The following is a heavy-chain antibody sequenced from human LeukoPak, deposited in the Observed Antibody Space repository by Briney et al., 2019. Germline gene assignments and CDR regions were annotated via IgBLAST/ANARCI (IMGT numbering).Heavy chain of an antibody. CDR3: ARAQWKPAKYYFDY. Sequence: PGGSLRLSCAASGFTFSSYWMSWVRQAPGKGLEWVASIKQDGSEKYYVDSVKGRFTISRDNAKNSLYLQMNSLRAEDTAVYYCARAQWKPAKYYFDYWGQEPWSPSPQ. CDR2: IKQDGSEK. D-gene: IGHD1-26*01. V-gene: IGHV3-7*01. J-gene: IGHJ4*01. CDR1: GFTFSSYW.